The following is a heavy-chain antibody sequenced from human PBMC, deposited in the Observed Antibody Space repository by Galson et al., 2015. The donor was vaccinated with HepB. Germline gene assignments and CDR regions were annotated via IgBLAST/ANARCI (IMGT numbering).Heavy chain of an antibody. CDR1: GFSFSTYD. Sequence: SLRLSCAASGFSFSTYDMNWVRQAPGKGLEWVSYISSSGNTKYYADSVRGRFTIARDNTKNSLYLQMNSLRAEDTAVYYCARVFWSGYLTQYFEYWGQGTLVTVSS. J-gene: IGHJ4*02. D-gene: IGHD3-3*01. CDR3: ARVFWSGYLTQYFEY. CDR2: ISSSGNTK. V-gene: IGHV3-48*03.